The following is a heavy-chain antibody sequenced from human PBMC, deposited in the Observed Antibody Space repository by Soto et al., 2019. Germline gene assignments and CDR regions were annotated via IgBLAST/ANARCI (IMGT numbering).Heavy chain of an antibody. J-gene: IGHJ6*02. CDR1: GFTFSSYA. D-gene: IGHD3-10*01. V-gene: IGHV3-23*01. Sequence: EVQLLESGGGLVQPGGSLRLSCAASGFTFSSYAMSWVRQAPGKGLEWVSAISGSGGSTYYADSVKGRFTISRDNSKKTVYVHMNSLRAEDTSVYYCAKVLLWFGELFDYYGMDVWGQGTTVTVSS. CDR2: ISGSGGST. CDR3: AKVLLWFGELFDYYGMDV.